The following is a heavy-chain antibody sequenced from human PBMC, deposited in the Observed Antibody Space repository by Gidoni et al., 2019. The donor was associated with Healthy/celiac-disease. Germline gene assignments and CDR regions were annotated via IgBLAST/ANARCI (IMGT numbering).Heavy chain of an antibody. D-gene: IGHD1-1*01. CDR1: GGSISSYY. CDR3: ARTERRLDAFDI. CDR2: IYYSGST. J-gene: IGHJ3*02. V-gene: IGHV4-59*08. Sequence: QVQLQESGPGLVTPSETLSLTCTVSGGSISSYYWSWIRQPPGKGLEWIGYIYYSGSTNYNPSLKSRVTISVDTSKNQFSLKLSSVTAADTAVYYCARTERRLDAFDIWGQGTMVTVSS.